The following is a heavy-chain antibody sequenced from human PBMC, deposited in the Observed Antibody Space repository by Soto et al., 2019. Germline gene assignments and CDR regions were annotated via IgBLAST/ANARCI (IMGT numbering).Heavy chain of an antibody. CDR2: ISGSGGST. D-gene: IGHD3-22*01. J-gene: IGHJ6*02. CDR3: AKDRAIVVVITTSWYYYGMDV. Sequence: HPGWSLRLSCASSVFTFSSYAMSWVRQAPGKGLEWVSAISGSGGSTYYADSVKGRFTISRDNSKNTLYLQMNSLRAEDTAVYYCAKDRAIVVVITTSWYYYGMDVWGQGTTVTVSS. V-gene: IGHV3-23*01. CDR1: VFTFSSYA.